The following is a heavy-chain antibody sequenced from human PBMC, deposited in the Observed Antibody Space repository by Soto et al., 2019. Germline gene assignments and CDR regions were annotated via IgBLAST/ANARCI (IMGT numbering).Heavy chain of an antibody. CDR1: GVSSSGYY. Sequence: QVQVQQWGAGLLKPSETLSLSCAVSGVSSSGYYWSWIRQPPGKGLEWVGEVNHSGTTHYSPSLKSRVTISVDTSRDQFPPRPAPWAAADPAIYYWSFGNSFHFYYMDGWGKGTTVTVSS. D-gene: IGHD2-21*01. CDR2: VNHSGTT. CDR3: SFGNSFHFYYMDG. J-gene: IGHJ6*03. V-gene: IGHV4-34*06.